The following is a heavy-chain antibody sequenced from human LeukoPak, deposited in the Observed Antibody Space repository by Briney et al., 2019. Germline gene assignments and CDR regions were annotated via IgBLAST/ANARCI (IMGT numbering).Heavy chain of an antibody. V-gene: IGHV4-39*07. CDR3: AREEGGYAVYYYYYMDV. J-gene: IGHJ6*03. CDR2: IYYSGST. Sequence: SETLSLTCTVSGGSISSYYWSWIRQPPGKGLEWIGSIYYSGSTYYNPSLKSRVTISVDTSKNQFSLKLSSVTAADTAVYYCAREEGGYAVYYYYYMDVWGKGTTVTVSS. D-gene: IGHD5-12*01. CDR1: GGSISSYY.